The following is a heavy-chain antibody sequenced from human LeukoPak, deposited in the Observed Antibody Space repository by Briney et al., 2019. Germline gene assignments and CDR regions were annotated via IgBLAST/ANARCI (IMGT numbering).Heavy chain of an antibody. CDR2: ITAYIGNT. J-gene: IGHJ5*02. CDR3: ARAGIAAGIGWFDP. CDR1: VYTFSPDS. Sequence: ASEKISCTTSVYTFSPDSICSVRQAPGHELERVGGITAYIGNTNYAQKLQGRVTMATDTSTSTAYMELRSLRSDDTAVYFCARAGIAAGIGWFDPWGQGTLVSVPS. V-gene: IGHV1-18*01. D-gene: IGHD6-13*01.